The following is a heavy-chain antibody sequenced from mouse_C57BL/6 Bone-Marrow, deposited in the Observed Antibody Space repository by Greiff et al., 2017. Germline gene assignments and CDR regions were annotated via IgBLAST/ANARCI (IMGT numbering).Heavy chain of an antibody. CDR1: GYTFTSYW. CDR2: IDPSDSYT. Sequence: VQLQQPGAELVMPGASVKLSCKASGYTFTSYWMHWVKQRPGQGLEWIGEIDPSDSYTNYNQKFKGKSTLTVDKYYSTAYMQLRSLTSEDSAVYYCASIYYSNYCWYFDVWGTGTTVTVSS. V-gene: IGHV1-69*01. D-gene: IGHD2-5*01. J-gene: IGHJ1*03. CDR3: ASIYYSNYCWYFDV.